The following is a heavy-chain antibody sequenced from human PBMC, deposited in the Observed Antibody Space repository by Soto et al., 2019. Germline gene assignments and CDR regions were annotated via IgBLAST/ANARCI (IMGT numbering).Heavy chain of an antibody. Sequence: ASVKVSCKASGYTFTSYAMNWVRQAPGQRLEWMGWINAGNGNTKYSQKFQGRVTITRDTSASTAYMELSSLRSEDTAVYYCARDAQIGHASSAYYTYWGQGPLVTVPS. CDR3: ARDAQIGHASSAYYTY. J-gene: IGHJ4*02. V-gene: IGHV1-3*01. CDR1: GYTFTSYA. CDR2: INAGNGNT. D-gene: IGHD5-12*01.